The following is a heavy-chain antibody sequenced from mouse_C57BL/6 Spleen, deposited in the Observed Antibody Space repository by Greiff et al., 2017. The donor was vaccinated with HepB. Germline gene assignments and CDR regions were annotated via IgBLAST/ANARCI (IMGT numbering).Heavy chain of an antibody. CDR3: ARAGSSGYVDAMDY. V-gene: IGHV3-6*01. Sequence: EVQRVESGPGLVKPSQSLSLTCSVTGYSITSGYYWNWIRQFPGNKLEWMGYISYDGSNNYNPSLKNRISITRDTSKNQFFLKLNSVTTEDTATYYCARAGSSGYVDAMDYWGQGTSVTVSS. D-gene: IGHD3-2*02. CDR1: GYSITSGYY. J-gene: IGHJ4*01. CDR2: ISYDGSN.